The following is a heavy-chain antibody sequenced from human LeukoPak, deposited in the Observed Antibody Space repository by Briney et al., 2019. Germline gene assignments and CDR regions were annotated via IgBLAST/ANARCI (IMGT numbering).Heavy chain of an antibody. CDR1: GFTFSSYW. Sequence: GGSLRLSCTASGFTFSSYWMSWVRQAPGKGLEWVANIKKDGSGKNYVDSVKGRFTISRDNAKTSLYLQMNSLRAEDTAVYYCARSLWPEDFWGQGTLVTVST. D-gene: IGHD2-21*01. CDR2: IKKDGSGK. V-gene: IGHV3-7*01. J-gene: IGHJ4*02. CDR3: ARSLWPEDF.